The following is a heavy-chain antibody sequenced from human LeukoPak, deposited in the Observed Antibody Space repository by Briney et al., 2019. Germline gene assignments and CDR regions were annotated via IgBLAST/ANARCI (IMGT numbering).Heavy chain of an antibody. V-gene: IGHV3-33*01. CDR1: GFTFSSYG. CDR2: IWYDGSNK. D-gene: IGHD5-18*01. CDR3: ARDPEIGYSYGSWLDY. J-gene: IGHJ4*02. Sequence: GGSLRLSCAASGFTFSSYGMHWVRQAPGKGLEWVAVIWYDGSNKHYADSVKGRFTISRDNSKNTLYLQMNSLRAEDTAVYYCARDPEIGYSYGSWLDYWGQGTLVTVSS.